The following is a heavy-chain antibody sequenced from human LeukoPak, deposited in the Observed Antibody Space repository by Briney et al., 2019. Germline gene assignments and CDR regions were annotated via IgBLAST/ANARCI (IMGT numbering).Heavy chain of an antibody. CDR1: GFTFRSYD. CDR2: IDTAGKS. D-gene: IGHD3-22*01. V-gene: IGHV3-13*04. CDR3: VRERMADSRGKALQYFDN. Sequence: PGGSLRLSCAASGFTFRSYDIHWVRQVTGKGLEWVSAIDTAGKSYYPDSVKGRFTISRENAKNSVYLQMTSLRVADTAVYYCVRERMADSRGKALQYFDNWGQGTLVTVSS. J-gene: IGHJ4*02.